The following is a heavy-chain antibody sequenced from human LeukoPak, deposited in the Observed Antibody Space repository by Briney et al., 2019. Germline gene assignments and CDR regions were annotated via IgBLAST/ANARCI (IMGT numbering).Heavy chain of an antibody. CDR3: ARGTSY. CDR2: ISYGGSNK. V-gene: IGHV3-30-3*01. Sequence: GGSLRLSYAASGFTFSSYAMHWVRQAPGKGLEWVAVISYGGSNKYYADSVKGRFPISRNNSKNTLYLQMNSLRAEDTAVYYCARGTSYWGQGTLVTVSS. J-gene: IGHJ4*02. D-gene: IGHD2-2*01. CDR1: GFTFSSYA.